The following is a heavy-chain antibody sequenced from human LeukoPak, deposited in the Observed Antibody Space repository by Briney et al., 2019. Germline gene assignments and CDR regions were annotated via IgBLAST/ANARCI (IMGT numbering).Heavy chain of an antibody. CDR1: GFTFSSYW. V-gene: IGHV3-74*01. CDR3: ARGYCSGGSCYGVGAFDI. CDR2: TNSDGSST. Sequence: PGGSLRLSCAASGFTFSSYWMHWVRQAPGKGLVWVSRTNSDGSSTSYADSVKGRFTISRDNAKNTLYLQMNSLRAEDTAVCYCARGYCSGGSCYGVGAFDIWGQGTMVTVSS. J-gene: IGHJ3*02. D-gene: IGHD2-15*01.